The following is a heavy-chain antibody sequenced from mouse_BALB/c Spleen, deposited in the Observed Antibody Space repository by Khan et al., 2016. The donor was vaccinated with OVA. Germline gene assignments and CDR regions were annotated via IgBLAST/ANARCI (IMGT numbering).Heavy chain of an antibody. V-gene: IGHV1-4*01. CDR1: GYTFTSYT. D-gene: IGHD2-14*01. CDR2: INPSNGYT. Sequence: QVQLKESGAELARPGASVKMSCKASGYTFTSYTIHWIKKRPGQGLEWIGYINPSNGYTYYNQKFKDKATLTTDKSSTHAYLQLSSLTSDDSAVYNCVRDGAYHRNDGWFSYWGQGTLVTVSA. J-gene: IGHJ3*01. CDR3: VRDGAYHRNDGWFSY.